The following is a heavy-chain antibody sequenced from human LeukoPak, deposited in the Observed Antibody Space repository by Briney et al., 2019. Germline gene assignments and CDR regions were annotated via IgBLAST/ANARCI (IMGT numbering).Heavy chain of an antibody. D-gene: IGHD3-16*01. CDR1: GGSISSYY. CDR2: IYYSGST. CDR3: ATSYDHGWLIGS. V-gene: IGHV4-59*01. Sequence: ASETLSLTCTVSGGSISSYYWSWIRQPPGKGLEWIGYIYYSGSTNYNPSLKSRITISLDTSKNQFSLKLSSVTAADTAMYYCATSYDHGWLIGSWGQGTLVTVSS. J-gene: IGHJ4*02.